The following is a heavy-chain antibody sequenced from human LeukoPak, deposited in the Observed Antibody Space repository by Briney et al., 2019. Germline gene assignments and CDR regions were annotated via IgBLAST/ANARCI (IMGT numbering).Heavy chain of an antibody. CDR2: MNPNSGNT. CDR3: ASDSSGYYYRYYFDY. J-gene: IGHJ4*02. Sequence: ASVKVSCKASGYTFTSYDINWVRQATGQGLEWMGWMNPNSGNTGYAQKFQGRVTITRNTSISTAYMELSSLRSEDTAVYYCASDSSGYYYRYYFDYWGQGTLVTVSS. V-gene: IGHV1-8*03. D-gene: IGHD3-22*01. CDR1: GYTFTSYD.